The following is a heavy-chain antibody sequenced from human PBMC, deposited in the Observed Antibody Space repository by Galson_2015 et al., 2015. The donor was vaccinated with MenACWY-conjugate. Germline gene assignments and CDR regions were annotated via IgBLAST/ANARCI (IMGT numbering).Heavy chain of an antibody. Sequence: SETLSLTCTVSGGSISSYYWSWIRQPPGKGLEWIGYIYYSGSTNYNPSLKSRVTISVDTSKNQFSLKLSSVTAADTAVYYCARWRDGYNLGYGMDVWGQGTTVTVSS. D-gene: IGHD5-24*01. V-gene: IGHV4-59*01. CDR1: GGSISSYY. J-gene: IGHJ6*02. CDR2: IYYSGST. CDR3: ARWRDGYNLGYGMDV.